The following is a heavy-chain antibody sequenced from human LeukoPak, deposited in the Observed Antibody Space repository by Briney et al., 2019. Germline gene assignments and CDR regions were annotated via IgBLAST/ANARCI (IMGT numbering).Heavy chain of an antibody. CDR3: ARDPIQLWYPSDAFDI. Sequence: KSGGSLRLSCAVSGFPFTRFYMSWIRQAPGKGLEWISYIGLSGSPLDYADSVRGRFTISRDNAKNSLYLQMNSLRAEDTAVYYCARDPIQLWYPSDAFDIWGQGTMVTVSS. CDR1: GFPFTRFY. J-gene: IGHJ3*02. D-gene: IGHD5-18*01. CDR2: IGLSGSPL. V-gene: IGHV3-11*04.